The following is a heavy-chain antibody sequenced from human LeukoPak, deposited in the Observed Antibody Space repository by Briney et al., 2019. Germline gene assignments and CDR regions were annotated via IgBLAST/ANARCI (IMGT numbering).Heavy chain of an antibody. CDR3: ARVRGGAARPPDY. J-gene: IGHJ4*02. V-gene: IGHV3-23*01. Sequence: GGSPGLSCAASGFTFSSYAMSWVRQAPGKGLEWVSAISGSGGSTYYADSVKGRFTISRDNSKNTLYLQMNSLRAEDTAVYYCARVRGGAARPPDYWGQGTLVTVSS. CDR1: GFTFSSYA. D-gene: IGHD6-6*01. CDR2: ISGSGGST.